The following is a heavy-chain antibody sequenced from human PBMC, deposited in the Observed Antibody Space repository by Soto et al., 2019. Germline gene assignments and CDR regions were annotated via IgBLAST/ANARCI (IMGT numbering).Heavy chain of an antibody. V-gene: IGHV3-30*18. D-gene: IGHD2-15*01. CDR3: AKDVGRCSGNTCYRSYYDGMDV. CDR2: ISHDGRNK. J-gene: IGHJ6*02. Sequence: QVQLVESGGGVVQPGRSLSLSCAASGFSFSSYAVHWVRQAPGKGLGWVAVISHDGRNKYYADSVKGRFTISRDNSKNTVYVQMNSLRGEDTAVYYCAKDVGRCSGNTCYRSYYDGMDVWGQGTTVIVSS. CDR1: GFSFSSYA.